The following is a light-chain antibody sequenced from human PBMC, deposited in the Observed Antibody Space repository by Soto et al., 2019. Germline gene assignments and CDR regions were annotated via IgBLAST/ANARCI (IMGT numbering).Light chain of an antibody. CDR1: QSISNIY. J-gene: IGKJ2*01. Sequence: EIVLTQSPGTLSLSPEERATLSCRASQSISNIYLAWYQHKAGQAPRLLIYGASNGATGIPDRFSGSGSETDFTLTISRLEPEDFAVYYCQQYDNSPPYTFGQGTKVDIK. CDR2: GAS. CDR3: QQYDNSPPYT. V-gene: IGKV3-20*01.